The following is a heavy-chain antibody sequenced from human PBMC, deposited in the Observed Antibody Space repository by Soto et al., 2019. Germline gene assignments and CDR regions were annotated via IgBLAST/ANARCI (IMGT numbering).Heavy chain of an antibody. CDR2: IRSKANSYAT. CDR3: TREYSSGWYEKYYFDY. Sequence: GGSLRLSCAASGFTFSGSAMHWVRQASGKGLEWVGRIRSKANSYATAYAASVKGRFTISRDDSKNTAYLQMNSLKTEDTAVYYCTREYSSGWYEKYYFDYWGNQTLVTVSS. J-gene: IGHJ4*01. V-gene: IGHV3-73*01. D-gene: IGHD6-19*01. CDR1: GFTFSGSA.